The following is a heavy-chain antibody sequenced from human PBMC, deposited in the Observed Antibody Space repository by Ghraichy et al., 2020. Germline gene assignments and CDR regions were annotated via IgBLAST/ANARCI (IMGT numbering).Heavy chain of an antibody. D-gene: IGHD6-13*01. CDR3: ARDSRSSSWPQEAFDI. CDR1: GYSISSGYY. Sequence: SETLSLTCTVSGYSISSGYYWGWIRQPPGKGLEWIGSIYHSGSTYYNPSLKSRVTISVDTSKNQFSLKLSSVTATDTAVYYCARDSRSSSWPQEAFDIWGQGTMVTVSS. CDR2: IYHSGST. V-gene: IGHV4-38-2*02. J-gene: IGHJ3*02.